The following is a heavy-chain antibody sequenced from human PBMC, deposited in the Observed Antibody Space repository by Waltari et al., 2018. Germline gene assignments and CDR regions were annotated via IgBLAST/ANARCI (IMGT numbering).Heavy chain of an antibody. CDR3: ARNRKIIAAGWGRDLDY. CDR2: TTSSGSST. V-gene: IGHV3-48*03. Sequence: EVQLVESGGGLVQPGGSVRLDCEAYGFSFRNYEMGWCRQAPGKVLEWLSYTTSSGSSTQYANSVRGRFTISRDNAKNSLYLQLNNLGAEDTAVYYCARNRKIIAAGWGRDLDYWGQGTLVIVSS. CDR1: GFSFRNYE. D-gene: IGHD6-13*01. J-gene: IGHJ4*02.